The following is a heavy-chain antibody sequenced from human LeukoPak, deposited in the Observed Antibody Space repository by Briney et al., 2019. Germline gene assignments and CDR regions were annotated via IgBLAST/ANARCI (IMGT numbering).Heavy chain of an antibody. CDR2: IIPIFGTA. J-gene: IGHJ5*02. V-gene: IGHV1-69*13. CDR3: ARDGEYSSSWYGRFDWFDP. Sequence: ASVKVSCKASGGTFSSYAISWVRQAPGQWLEWMGGIIPIFGTANYVQKFQGRVTITADESTSTAYMELSSLRSEDTAVYYCARDGEYSSSWYGRFDWFDPWGQGTLVTVSS. CDR1: GGTFSSYA. D-gene: IGHD6-13*01.